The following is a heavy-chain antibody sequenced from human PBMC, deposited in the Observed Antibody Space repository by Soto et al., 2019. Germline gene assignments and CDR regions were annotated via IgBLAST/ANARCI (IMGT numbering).Heavy chain of an antibody. CDR2: IIPIFNST. Sequence: ASVKVSCKVSGSRFSNYVISWVRQAPGHGLEWLGRIIPIFNSTKYAQSFQGRDTITADKSTSTASLELSSLRSDDTAVYYCARERRGKIAGYSGLVSLGYWGQGTLVAVS. D-gene: IGHD1-26*01. J-gene: IGHJ4*02. CDR3: ARERRGKIAGYSGLVSLGY. V-gene: IGHV1-69*06. CDR1: GSRFSNYV.